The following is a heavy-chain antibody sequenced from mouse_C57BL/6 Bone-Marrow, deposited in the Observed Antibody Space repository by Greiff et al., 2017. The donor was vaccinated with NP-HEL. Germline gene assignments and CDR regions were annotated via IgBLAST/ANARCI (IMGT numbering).Heavy chain of an antibody. D-gene: IGHD4-1*01. CDR1: GYSITSGYY. J-gene: IGHJ4*01. Sequence: VQLQQSGPGLVKPSQSLSLTCSVTGYSITSGYYWNWIRQFPGNKLEWMGYISYDGSNNYNPSLKNRISITRDTSKNQFFLKLNSVTTEDTATYYCARVSLGAMDYWGQGTSVTVSS. CDR3: ARVSLGAMDY. CDR2: ISYDGSN. V-gene: IGHV3-6*01.